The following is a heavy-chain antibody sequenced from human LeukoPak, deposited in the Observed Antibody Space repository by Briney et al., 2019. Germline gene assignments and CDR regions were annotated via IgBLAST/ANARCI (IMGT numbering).Heavy chain of an antibody. D-gene: IGHD3-3*01. V-gene: IGHV4-59*01. J-gene: IGHJ4*02. Sequence: SETLSLTCTASGGSISSYYWSWIRQPPGKGLEWIGYIYYSGSTNYNPSLKSRVTISVDTSKNQFSLRLSSVTAADTAVYYCARARFLEWLRFDYWGQGTLVTVSS. CDR1: GGSISSYY. CDR3: ARARFLEWLRFDY. CDR2: IYYSGST.